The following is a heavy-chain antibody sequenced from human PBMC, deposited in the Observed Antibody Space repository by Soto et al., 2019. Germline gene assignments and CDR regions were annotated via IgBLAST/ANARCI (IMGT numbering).Heavy chain of an antibody. CDR2: ISYDGSNK. CDR1: GFTFSSYV. Sequence: GGSLRLSCAASGFTFSSYVMHWVRQSPGKGLEWVAVISYDGSNKYYADSVKGRFTISRDNSKNTLYLQMNSLRAEDTAVYYCAKGVAAAGTGAIDYWGQGTLVTVSS. J-gene: IGHJ4*02. D-gene: IGHD6-13*01. CDR3: AKGVAAAGTGAIDY. V-gene: IGHV3-30*18.